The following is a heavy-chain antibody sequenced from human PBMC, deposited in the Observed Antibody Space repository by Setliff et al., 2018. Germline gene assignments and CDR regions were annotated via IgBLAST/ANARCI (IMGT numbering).Heavy chain of an antibody. D-gene: IGHD4-17*01. J-gene: IGHJ4*02. V-gene: IGHV5-51*01. CDR1: GYSSPTYW. CDR3: ARHQSSATVTPFDY. Sequence: GESLKISCKASGYSSPTYWIGWVRQMPGKGLEWMGLTQPADSDVRYTPSFEGQVTISADKSISTAYLQWSSLGASDTAMYYCARHQSSATVTPFDYWGQGTLVTVSS. CDR2: TQPADSDV.